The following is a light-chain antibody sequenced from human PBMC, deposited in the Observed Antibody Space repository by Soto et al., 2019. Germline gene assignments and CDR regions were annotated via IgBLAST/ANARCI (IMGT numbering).Light chain of an antibody. Sequence: DIQMTQSLSSLSASVGDRVTITCRASQSISSYLNWYQHKPGRAPKLLIYAASSLQSGVPSRFSGSGSGTDFTLTISSLQPEDFATYFCQQSYSTPRTFGQGTKVDIK. CDR3: QQSYSTPRT. CDR2: AAS. V-gene: IGKV1-39*01. J-gene: IGKJ1*01. CDR1: QSISSY.